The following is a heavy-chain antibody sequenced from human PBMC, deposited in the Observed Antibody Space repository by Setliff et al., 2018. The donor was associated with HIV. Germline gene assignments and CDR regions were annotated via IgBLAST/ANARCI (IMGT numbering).Heavy chain of an antibody. J-gene: IGHJ4*02. D-gene: IGHD2-2*01. CDR2: ISHSGST. CDR1: GDSITRGYY. V-gene: IGHV4-38-2*02. Sequence: SETLSLTCTVSGDSITRGYYWGWIRQPPGKGLEWIGCISHSGSTYYNPSLKSRVTMSVNTAKNQFFLMLSSVTAADTAVYYCARSMRGDCSDTSCRTFDHWGQGTLVTVSS. CDR3: ARSMRGDCSDTSCRTFDH.